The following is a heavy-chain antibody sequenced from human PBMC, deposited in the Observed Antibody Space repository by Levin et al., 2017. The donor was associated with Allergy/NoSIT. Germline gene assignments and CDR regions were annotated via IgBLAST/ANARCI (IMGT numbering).Heavy chain of an antibody. Sequence: GGSLRLSCAASGLTFSSYWMHWVRQAPGKGLVWVSRINSDGSSTSYADSVKGRFTISRDNAKNTLYLQMNSLRAEDTAVYYCARAGGSYFEWVPYGMDVWGQGTTVTVSS. V-gene: IGHV3-74*01. J-gene: IGHJ6*02. CDR2: INSDGSST. CDR1: GLTFSSYW. CDR3: ARAGGSYFEWVPYGMDV. D-gene: IGHD1-26*01.